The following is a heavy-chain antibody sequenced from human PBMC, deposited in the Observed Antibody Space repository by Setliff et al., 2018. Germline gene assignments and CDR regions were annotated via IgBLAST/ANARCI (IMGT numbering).Heavy chain of an antibody. D-gene: IGHD2-15*01. CDR3: AKDQGTGYCSGGSCYLFEH. J-gene: IGHJ4*02. CDR1: GLTFRNFG. V-gene: IGHV3-33*03. CDR2: IWFDGGNE. Sequence: PGGSLRLSCIVSGLTFRNFGMTWVRQAPGKGPEWVAVIWFDGGNEFYADSVRGRFTISRDNSKNMLYLQMDSLRVEDTAVYYCAKDQGTGYCSGGSCYLFEHWGQGVQVTVSS.